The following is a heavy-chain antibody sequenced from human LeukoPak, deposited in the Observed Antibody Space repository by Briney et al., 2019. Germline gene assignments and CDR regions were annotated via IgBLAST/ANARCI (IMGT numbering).Heavy chain of an antibody. D-gene: IGHD5-18*01. J-gene: IGHJ4*02. Sequence: PSETLSLTCAVYGGSFSGYYWSWIRQPPGKALEWIGEINHSGSTNYNPSLKSRVTISVDTSKNQYSLKLSSVTAADTAVYYCARGPYVGSYGTFDYWGQGTLVTVSS. CDR3: ARGPYVGSYGTFDY. CDR1: GGSFSGYY. V-gene: IGHV4-34*01. CDR2: INHSGST.